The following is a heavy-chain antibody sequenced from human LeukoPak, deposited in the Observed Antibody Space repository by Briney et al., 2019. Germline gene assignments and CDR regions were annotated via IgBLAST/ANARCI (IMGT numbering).Heavy chain of an antibody. V-gene: IGHV3-30*04. CDR1: GFTFSSYA. Sequence: GGSLRLSCAASGFTFSSYAMHWVRQAPGKGLEWVAVISYDGSNKYYADSVKGRFTISRDNSKNTLYLQMNSLRAEDTAVYYCARDHRLRGYYYDSSGYYRDDAFDIWGQGTLVTVSS. J-gene: IGHJ3*02. D-gene: IGHD3-22*01. CDR3: ARDHRLRGYYYDSSGYYRDDAFDI. CDR2: ISYDGSNK.